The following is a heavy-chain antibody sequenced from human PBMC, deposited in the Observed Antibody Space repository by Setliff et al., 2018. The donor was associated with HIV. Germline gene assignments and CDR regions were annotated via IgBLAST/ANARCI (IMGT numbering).Heavy chain of an antibody. CDR3: MRGRSITIFGVAYFDF. CDR2: VYHSGTT. D-gene: IGHD3-3*01. V-gene: IGHV4-38-2*01. J-gene: IGHJ4*01. Sequence: SETLSLTCAVSGYSISTAYYWGWIRQPPGKGLEWIGSVYHSGTTYYNPSLKSRVTISVDMSNNQFSLKVTSVTAADTAVYYCMRGRSITIFGVAYFDFCGQGIQFTVSS. CDR1: GYSISTAYY.